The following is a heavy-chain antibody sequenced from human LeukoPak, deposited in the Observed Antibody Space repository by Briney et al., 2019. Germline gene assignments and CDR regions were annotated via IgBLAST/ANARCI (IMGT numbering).Heavy chain of an antibody. CDR3: ASPPGEYSSSWYN. V-gene: IGHV4-34*01. Sequence: SETLSLTCAVYGGSFSGFYWSWIRQPPGKGLEWIGEINHSGSTNYNPSLKSRVTISVDTSKNQFSLKLSSVTAADTAVYYCASPPGEYSSSWYNWGQGALVTVSS. CDR2: INHSGST. D-gene: IGHD6-13*01. J-gene: IGHJ4*02. CDR1: GGSFSGFY.